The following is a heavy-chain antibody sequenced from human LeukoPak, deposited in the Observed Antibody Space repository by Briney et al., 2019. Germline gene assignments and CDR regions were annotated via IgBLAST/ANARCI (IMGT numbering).Heavy chain of an antibody. Sequence: PSETLSLTCAVYGGSFSDYYWSWLRQPPGKGLEWIGEINHSGSTNYNPSLKSRVTISVDTSKNQFSLKLSSVTAADTAVYYCARRKVVVVVAAQCNWFDPWGQGTLVTVSS. D-gene: IGHD2-15*01. J-gene: IGHJ5*02. CDR3: ARRKVVVVVAAQCNWFDP. CDR1: GGSFSDYY. CDR2: INHSGST. V-gene: IGHV4-34*01.